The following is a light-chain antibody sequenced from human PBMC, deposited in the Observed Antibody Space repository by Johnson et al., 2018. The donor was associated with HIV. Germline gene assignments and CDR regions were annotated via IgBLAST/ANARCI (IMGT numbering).Light chain of an antibody. Sequence: QPVLTQPPSVSAATGQKVTISCSGSSSNIGNNYVSWYQQLPGTAPKLLIFENDKRPSGIPDRFSGSKSGTSATLGITGLQAGDEADYYCGTWDNSLSIGYVFGTWTKITGL. J-gene: IGLJ1*01. CDR1: SSNIGNNY. CDR2: END. CDR3: GTWDNSLSIGYV. V-gene: IGLV1-51*02.